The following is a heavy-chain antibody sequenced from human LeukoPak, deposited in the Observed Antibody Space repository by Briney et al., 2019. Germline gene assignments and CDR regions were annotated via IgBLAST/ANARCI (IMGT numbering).Heavy chain of an antibody. J-gene: IGHJ4*02. CDR1: GFTFGGYA. D-gene: IGHD2-21*01. Sequence: GGSLRLSCAASGFTFGGYAMHWVRQAPGKGLEYVSAISSNGGSTYYANSVKGRFTISRDNSKNTLYLQMGSLRAEDMAVYYCARAVGIATYYDYWGQGTLVTVSS. V-gene: IGHV3-64*01. CDR2: ISSNGGST. CDR3: ARAVGIATYYDY.